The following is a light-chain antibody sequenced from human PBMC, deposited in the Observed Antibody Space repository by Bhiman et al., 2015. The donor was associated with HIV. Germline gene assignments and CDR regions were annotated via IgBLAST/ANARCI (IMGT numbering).Light chain of an antibody. CDR2: DVS. Sequence: HSALTQPASVSGSPGQSITISCTGTSSDVGGYNYVSWCQQHPGKAPKLMIYDVSNRPSGVSNRFSGSKSGNTASLTISGLQTEDEADYYCSSYTSSSTYVFGSGTKVTVL. CDR1: SSDVGGYNY. J-gene: IGLJ1*01. V-gene: IGLV2-14*03. CDR3: SSYTSSSTYV.